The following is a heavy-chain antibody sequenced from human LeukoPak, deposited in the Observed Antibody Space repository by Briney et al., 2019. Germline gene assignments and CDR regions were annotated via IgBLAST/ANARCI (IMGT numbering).Heavy chain of an antibody. J-gene: IGHJ4*02. CDR2: TVGSGGST. Sequence: GGSLRLSCAASGFTFSSYAIYWVRQAPGKGLEWVSGTVGSGGSTYYADSVKGRFTISRDNSKNTVYLQMNSLRAEDTAVYYCAKTTAGYSSGRYPGWPVDYWGQGTLVTVSS. D-gene: IGHD6-19*01. CDR1: GFTFSSYA. CDR3: AKTTAGYSSGRYPGWPVDY. V-gene: IGHV3-23*01.